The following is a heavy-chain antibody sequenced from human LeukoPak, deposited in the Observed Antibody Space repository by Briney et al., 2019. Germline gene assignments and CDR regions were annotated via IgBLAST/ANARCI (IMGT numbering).Heavy chain of an antibody. J-gene: IGHJ4*02. V-gene: IGHV3-23*01. D-gene: IGHD2-2*01. CDR3: ASRPCSSTSCYSYYFDY. CDR1: GFTFSSYA. CDR2: ISGSGGST. Sequence: GGSLRLSCAASGFTFSSYAMSWVRQAPGKGLEWDSAISGSGGSTYYADSVKGRFTISRDNSKNTLYLQMNSLGAEDTAVYYCASRPCSSTSCYSYYFDYWGQGTLVTVSS.